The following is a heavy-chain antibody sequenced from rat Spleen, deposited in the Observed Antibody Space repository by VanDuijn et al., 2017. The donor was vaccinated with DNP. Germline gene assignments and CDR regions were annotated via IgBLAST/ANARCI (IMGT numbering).Heavy chain of an antibody. CDR3: ARHRTIMPYYYAMDA. D-gene: IGHD1-12*01. J-gene: IGHJ4*01. CDR1: GFTFSNYG. CDR2: ISYNGGTP. Sequence: EVQLVESGGGLVQPGRSLKLSCAASGFTFSNYGMAWVRQAPKKGLEWVATISYNGGTPYYRDSLKGRFTISRDNAKTTLYLQMDSLRSEDTATYYCARHRTIMPYYYAMDAWGQGASVTVSS. V-gene: IGHV5-29*01.